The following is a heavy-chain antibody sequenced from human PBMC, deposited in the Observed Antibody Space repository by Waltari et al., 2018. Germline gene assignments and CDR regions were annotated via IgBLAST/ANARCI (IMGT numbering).Heavy chain of an antibody. V-gene: IGHV3-48*03. CDR3: AREKTAVRGDASDM. CDR1: GFSFSNYE. J-gene: IGHJ3*02. Sequence: EVQLVESGGDLVQPGGSLKLSCTASGFSFSNYEMNWVRQAPGEGLEWIAYSDQSGGQTFYAVSVRGRFTISRDNARNSLYLQMNNLRVEDTAVYYCAREKTAVRGDASDMWGQGTMVTVSS. D-gene: IGHD4-17*01. CDR2: SDQSGGQT.